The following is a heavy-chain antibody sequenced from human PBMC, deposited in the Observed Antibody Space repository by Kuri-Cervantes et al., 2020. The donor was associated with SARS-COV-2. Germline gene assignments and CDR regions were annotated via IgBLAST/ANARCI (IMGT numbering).Heavy chain of an antibody. CDR2: ISSSGSTI. D-gene: IGHD1-26*01. CDR1: GFTFSSYE. J-gene: IGHJ3*02. Sequence: GESLKISCAASGFTFSSYEMNWVRQAPGKGLEWVSYISSSGSTIYYADSVKGRFTISRDNAKNSLYLQMNSLRAEDTAVYYCARVTVGATWLGDDFDIWGQGTMVTVSS. CDR3: ARVTVGATWLGDDFDI. V-gene: IGHV3-48*03.